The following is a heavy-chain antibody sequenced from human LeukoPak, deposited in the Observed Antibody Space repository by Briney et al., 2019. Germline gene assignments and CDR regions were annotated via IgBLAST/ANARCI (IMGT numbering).Heavy chain of an antibody. CDR1: GFSFDDYA. CDR3: ARNSYGSGSHDH. CDR2: ISWNSAGI. J-gene: IGHJ5*02. Sequence: GGSLRLSCAASGFSFDDYAIHWVRQAPGKGLEWVSGISWNSAGIAYADSVKGRFTISRDNAKSSLYLQMNSLSVEDTGVYYCARNSYGSGSHDHWGQGTLVTVSS. D-gene: IGHD3-10*01. V-gene: IGHV3-9*01.